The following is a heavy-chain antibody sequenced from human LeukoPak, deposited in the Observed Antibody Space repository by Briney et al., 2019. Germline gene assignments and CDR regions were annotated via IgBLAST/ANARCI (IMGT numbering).Heavy chain of an antibody. CDR1: GFTFSSYG. V-gene: IGHV3-30*03. Sequence: GGSLRLSCAASGFTFSSYGMHWVRQAPGKGLEWVAVISYDGSNKYYADSVKGRFTISRDNAKNSLYLQMNSLRAEDTAVYYCAREGYYDILTQDYYYYYGMDVWGQGTTVTVSS. D-gene: IGHD3-9*01. J-gene: IGHJ6*02. CDR3: AREGYYDILTQDYYYYYGMDV. CDR2: ISYDGSNK.